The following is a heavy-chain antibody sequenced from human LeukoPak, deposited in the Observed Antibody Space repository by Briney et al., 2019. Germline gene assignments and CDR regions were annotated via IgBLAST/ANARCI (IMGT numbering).Heavy chain of an antibody. CDR2: ISAYNGNT. Sequence: ASVKVSCKASGYTFTSYYMHWVRQAPGQGLEWMGWISAYNGNTNYAQKLQGRVTMTTDTSTSTAYMELRSLRSDDTAVYYCARVTVTKYYFDYWGQGTLVTVSS. CDR1: GYTFTSYY. J-gene: IGHJ4*02. CDR3: ARVTVTKYYFDY. V-gene: IGHV1-18*04. D-gene: IGHD4-17*01.